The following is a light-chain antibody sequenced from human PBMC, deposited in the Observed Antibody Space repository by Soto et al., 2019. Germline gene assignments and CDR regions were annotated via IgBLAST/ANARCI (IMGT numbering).Light chain of an antibody. CDR3: QQHGSKPRFT. J-gene: IGKJ3*01. CDR1: QSIASSY. Sequence: EIVLTQSPGTLSLSPGERATLSCRASQSIASSYLAWFQQKPGQAHRLLIYGASSRATGIPVRFSGSGSGTEFTLTITIREPEDVAVEYYQQHGSKPRFTFGPGTKVDIK. V-gene: IGKV3-20*01. CDR2: GAS.